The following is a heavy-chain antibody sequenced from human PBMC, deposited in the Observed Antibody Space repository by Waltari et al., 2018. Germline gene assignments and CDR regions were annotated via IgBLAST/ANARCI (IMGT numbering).Heavy chain of an antibody. CDR2: ISGTGTMT. CDR1: GFTFSSYA. CDR3: AKEATYCTSASCFEDYFNHGMDV. D-gene: IGHD2-2*01. Sequence: EAQLLESGGGLVQPGGSLRLSCAASGFTFSSYAMNWVRTIAGKGWEWVSGISGTGTMTYYADSVKGRFTVSRDLSTNAVSLQLSGLRPEDTAVYYCAKEATYCTSASCFEDYFNHGMDVWGQGTTVTVS. J-gene: IGHJ6*02. V-gene: IGHV3-23*01.